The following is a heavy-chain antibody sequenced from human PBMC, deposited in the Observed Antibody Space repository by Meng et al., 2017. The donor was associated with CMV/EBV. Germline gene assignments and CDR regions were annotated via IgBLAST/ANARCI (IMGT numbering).Heavy chain of an antibody. Sequence: QGLMVQSGAEVKKPGASVKVSCKASGYTFTGYYMHWVRQAPGQGLEWMGWINPNSGGTNYAQKFQGRVTMTRDTSISTAYMELSRLRSDDTAVYYCARDGSSSATDLIDYWGQGTLVTVSS. CDR1: GYTFTGYY. D-gene: IGHD6-6*01. V-gene: IGHV1-2*02. J-gene: IGHJ4*02. CDR2: INPNSGGT. CDR3: ARDGSSSATDLIDY.